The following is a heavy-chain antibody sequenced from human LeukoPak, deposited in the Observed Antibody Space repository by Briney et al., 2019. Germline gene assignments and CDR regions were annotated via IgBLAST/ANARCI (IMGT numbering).Heavy chain of an antibody. CDR2: IYYSGST. Sequence: SETLSLTCTVSGGSISSYYWSWIRQPPGKGLEWIGYIYYSGSTDYNSSLKSRVTISLDTSENQFSLNLSSVTPADTALYFCARDVGEVTGTHFDYWGQGTLVTVSS. CDR3: ARDVGEVTGTHFDY. D-gene: IGHD6-19*01. CDR1: GGSISSYY. V-gene: IGHV4-59*01. J-gene: IGHJ4*02.